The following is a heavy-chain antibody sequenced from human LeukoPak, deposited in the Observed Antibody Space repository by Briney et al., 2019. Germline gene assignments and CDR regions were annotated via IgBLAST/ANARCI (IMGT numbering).Heavy chain of an antibody. Sequence: PGGSLRLSCAASGFTFTHSWMGWVRQAPGKGLEWVANIKQDGSEKYYVDSVEGRFTISGDNAKNSVSLQMNSLRGEDTAVYYCVRALGSSSADYWGQGTLVTVSS. CDR1: GFTFTHSW. CDR3: VRALGSSSADY. V-gene: IGHV3-7*01. CDR2: IKQDGSEK. J-gene: IGHJ4*02. D-gene: IGHD6-6*01.